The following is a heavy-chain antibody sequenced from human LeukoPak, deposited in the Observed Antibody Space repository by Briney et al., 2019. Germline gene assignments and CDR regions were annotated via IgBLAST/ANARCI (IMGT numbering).Heavy chain of an antibody. CDR2: ISWNSGSI. CDR1: GFTFDDYA. V-gene: IGHV3-9*03. Sequence: GGSLRLSCAASGFTFDDYAMHWVRQAPGKGLEWVSGISWNSGSIGYADSVKGRFTTSRDNAKNSLYLQMNSLRAEDMALYYCAKGSMDAFDIWGQGTMVTVSS. CDR3: AKGSMDAFDI. J-gene: IGHJ3*02. D-gene: IGHD2-8*01.